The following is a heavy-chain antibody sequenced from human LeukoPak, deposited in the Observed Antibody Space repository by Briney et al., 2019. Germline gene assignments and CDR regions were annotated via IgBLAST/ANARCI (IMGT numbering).Heavy chain of an antibody. V-gene: IGHV4-34*01. CDR2: INHSGST. Sequence: SETLSLTCAVYGGSFSGYYWSWIRQPPGKGLEWIGEINHSGSTNYNPSLQSRVTISVDTSKNQFSLKLSSVTAADTAVYYCARGVRESGRYCSGGSCHKYFQHWGQGTLVTVSS. CDR1: GGSFSGYY. J-gene: IGHJ1*01. CDR3: ARGVRESGRYCSGGSCHKYFQH. D-gene: IGHD2-15*01.